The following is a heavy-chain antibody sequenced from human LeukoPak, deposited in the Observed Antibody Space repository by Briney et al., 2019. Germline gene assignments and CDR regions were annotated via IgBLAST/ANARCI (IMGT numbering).Heavy chain of an antibody. J-gene: IGHJ4*02. CDR3: AKTLSFYGGSDY. CDR1: GFSFSSYG. CDR2: IRYDGSNK. V-gene: IGHV3-30*02. Sequence: PGGSLRLSCAASGFSFSSYGMHWVRQAPGKGLEWVAFIRYDGSNKYYPDLVKGRITISRDNSKNTLYLQTNIPRAEATADYSSAKTLSFYGGSDYWGQKTLVTVSS. D-gene: IGHD4-23*01.